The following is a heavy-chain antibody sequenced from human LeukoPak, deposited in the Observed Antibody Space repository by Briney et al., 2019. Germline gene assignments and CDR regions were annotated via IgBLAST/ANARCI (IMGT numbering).Heavy chain of an antibody. V-gene: IGHV3-11*01. CDR2: ISGDYSTT. Sequence: GGSLRLSCAASGFTFSDHYMSWIRQAPGKGLEWLSYISGDYSTTYYADSVKGRFTISRDNAKHSLYLQMNSLRAEDTAVYYCAKAGTAWDFDYWGQGTLVTVSS. J-gene: IGHJ4*02. CDR1: GFTFSDHY. CDR3: AKAGTAWDFDY. D-gene: IGHD2-21*01.